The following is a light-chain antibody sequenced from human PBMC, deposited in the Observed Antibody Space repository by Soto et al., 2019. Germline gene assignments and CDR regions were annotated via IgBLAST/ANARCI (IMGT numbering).Light chain of an antibody. CDR2: KAS. Sequence: DIQMTQSPSTLSASVGDRVTITCRASQSISSWLAWYQQKPGKAPKLLIYKASSLESGVPSRFSGNRSGTDFTLTISSLQPDDFATYYCQQYNSYSPYTFGQGTKLEIK. V-gene: IGKV1-5*03. J-gene: IGKJ2*01. CDR3: QQYNSYSPYT. CDR1: QSISSW.